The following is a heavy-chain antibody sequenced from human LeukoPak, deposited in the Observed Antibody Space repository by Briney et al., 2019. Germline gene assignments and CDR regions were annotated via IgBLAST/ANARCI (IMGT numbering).Heavy chain of an antibody. CDR2: IRYDGSNK. V-gene: IGHV3-30*02. CDR3: AHTLDPPGYCSGGRCLAAFDI. Sequence: GGSLRLSCAASGGTFSSYGRHWIRQAPGKGLEWVAFIRYDGSNKYYADSVKGRFTISRDNYKNTLYLQMNSLRAEDTAVYYCAHTLDPPGYCSGGRCLAAFDIWGQGTMVTVSS. J-gene: IGHJ3*02. CDR1: GGTFSSYG. D-gene: IGHD2-15*01.